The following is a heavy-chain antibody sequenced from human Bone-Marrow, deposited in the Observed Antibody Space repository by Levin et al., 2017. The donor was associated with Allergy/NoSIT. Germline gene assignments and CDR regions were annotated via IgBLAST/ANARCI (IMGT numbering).Heavy chain of an antibody. CDR3: ARVIRDYYDSSGHDAFDI. V-gene: IGHV3-33*01. CDR2: IWYDGSNK. CDR1: GFTFSSYG. Sequence: PGGSLRLSCAASGFTFSSYGMHWVRQAPGKGLEWVAVIWYDGSNKYYADSVKGRFTISRDNSKNTLYLQMNSLRAEDTAVYYCARVIRDYYDSSGHDAFDIWGQGTMVTVSS. J-gene: IGHJ3*02. D-gene: IGHD3-22*01.